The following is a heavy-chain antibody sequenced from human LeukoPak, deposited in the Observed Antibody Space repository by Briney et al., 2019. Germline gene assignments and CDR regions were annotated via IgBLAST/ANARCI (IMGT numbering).Heavy chain of an antibody. D-gene: IGHD6-19*01. CDR3: ATGDGVAGFDY. J-gene: IGHJ4*02. Sequence: ASVKVSCKVSGYTITELSMHWVRQAPGKGLEWMGGFDPEDGETIYAQKFQGRVTMTADTSTDTAYMELSSLRSEDTAVYYCATGDGVAGFDYWGQGTLVTVSS. V-gene: IGHV1-24*01. CDR1: GYTITELS. CDR2: FDPEDGET.